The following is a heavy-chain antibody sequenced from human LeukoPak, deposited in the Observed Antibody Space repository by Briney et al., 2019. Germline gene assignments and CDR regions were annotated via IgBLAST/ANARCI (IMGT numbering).Heavy chain of an antibody. D-gene: IGHD2-2*01. CDR2: IYYSGST. CDR3: ARADYCSSTSCDNWFDP. Sequence: TQTLSLTCTVSGGSISSGGYYWSWIRQHPGKGLEWIGYIYYSGSTYYNPSLKSRVTISVDTSKNQFSLKLSSVTAADTAVHYCARADYCSSTSCDNWFDPWGQGTLVTVSS. CDR1: GGSISSGGYY. V-gene: IGHV4-31*03. J-gene: IGHJ5*02.